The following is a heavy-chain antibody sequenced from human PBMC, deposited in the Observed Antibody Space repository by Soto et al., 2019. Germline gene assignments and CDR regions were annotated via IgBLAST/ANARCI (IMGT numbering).Heavy chain of an antibody. V-gene: IGHV1-3*05. D-gene: IGHD2-21*02. CDR1: GYTFTSYA. CDR2: INAGNGNT. J-gene: IGHJ4*02. Sequence: QVQLVQSGAEEKKPGASVKVSCKASGYTFTSYAMHWVRQAPGQRLEWMGWINAGNGNTKYSQKFQGRVTITRDTSASTAYMELSSLRSEDTAVYYCARSIVVVTAIDYWGQGDLVTVSS. CDR3: ARSIVVVTAIDY.